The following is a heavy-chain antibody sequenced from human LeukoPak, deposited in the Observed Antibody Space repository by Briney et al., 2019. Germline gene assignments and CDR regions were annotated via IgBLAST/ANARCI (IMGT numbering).Heavy chain of an antibody. CDR1: GFTLSSYE. J-gene: IGHJ6*03. V-gene: IGHV3-48*03. CDR3: ARLNSGYDYYYYYYMDV. D-gene: IGHD5-12*01. Sequence: GGSLRLSCAASGFTLSSYEMNWVRQAPGKGLEWVSYISSSGSTIYYADSVKGRFTISRDNAKNSLYLQMNSLRAEDTAAYYCARLNSGYDYYYYYYMDVWGKGTTVTVSS. CDR2: ISSSGSTI.